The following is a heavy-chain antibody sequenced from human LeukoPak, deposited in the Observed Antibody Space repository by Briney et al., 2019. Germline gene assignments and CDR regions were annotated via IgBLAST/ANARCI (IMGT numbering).Heavy chain of an antibody. J-gene: IGHJ4*02. Sequence: SETLSLTCTVSGGSISSYYWSWIRQPPGKGLEWIGYIYYSGSTNYNPSLKSRVTISVDTSKNQFSLKLSSVTAADTAVYYCAREEAYGDYVLDYWGQGTLVTVSS. D-gene: IGHD4-17*01. CDR2: IYYSGST. CDR1: GGSISSYY. CDR3: AREEAYGDYVLDY. V-gene: IGHV4-59*01.